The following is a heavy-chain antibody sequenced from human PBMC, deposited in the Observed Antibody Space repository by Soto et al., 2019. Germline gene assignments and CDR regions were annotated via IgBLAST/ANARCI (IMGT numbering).Heavy chain of an antibody. J-gene: IGHJ4*02. CDR1: GGSISSYY. D-gene: IGHD3-3*01. CDR2: MHNSGST. CDR3: ARGHYDFWSGYFATIDY. Sequence: PSETLSLTCTVFGGSISSYYWSWILQPPGKGLEWIGYMHNSGSTKYNPSLKSRVTISADTSKNQFSLKLSSVTAADSAVYYCARGHYDFWSGYFATIDYWGQGTLVTVSS. V-gene: IGHV4-59*08.